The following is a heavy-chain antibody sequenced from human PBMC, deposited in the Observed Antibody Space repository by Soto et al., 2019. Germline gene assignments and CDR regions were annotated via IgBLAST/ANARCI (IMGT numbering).Heavy chain of an antibody. CDR3: ARALKEWLVGPVAY. D-gene: IGHD6-19*01. Sequence: GASVKVSCKASGYTSTNYRITWVRQAPGQGLEWIGWISPYNGNTNYAQKLQDRVTMTTDTSTTTAYMELRSLKSDDTAVYYCARALKEWLVGPVAYWGQGTLVTVSS. V-gene: IGHV1-18*01. CDR1: GYTSTNYR. J-gene: IGHJ1*01. CDR2: ISPYNGNT.